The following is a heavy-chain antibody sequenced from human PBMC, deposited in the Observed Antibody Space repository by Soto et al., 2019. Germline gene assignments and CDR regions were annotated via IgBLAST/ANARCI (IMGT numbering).Heavy chain of an antibody. J-gene: IGHJ6*02. CDR3: ARHGLGYCISTSCYYYYYGMDV. Sequence: PGESLKISWNGSGYSFTNHWIGRVRQMPGKGLERMGIIYPGDSDTRYSPSFQGQVTISADKSISTAYLQWSSLKASDTAMYYCARHGLGYCISTSCYYYYYGMDVWGQGTTVTVSS. V-gene: IGHV5-51*01. D-gene: IGHD2-2*01. CDR2: IYPGDSDT. CDR1: GYSFTNHW.